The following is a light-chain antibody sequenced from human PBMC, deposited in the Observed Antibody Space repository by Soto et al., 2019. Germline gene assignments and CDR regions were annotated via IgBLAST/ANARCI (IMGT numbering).Light chain of an antibody. CDR1: QSVVDN. J-gene: IGKJ5*01. CDR3: QQYDVWPPIT. V-gene: IGKV3-15*01. CDR2: RAT. Sequence: EAVLTQSPAALSVSPGDTATLSCRASQSVVDNLAWYQQRPGQSPRLLIYRATSRATGVPARFSGSGSGTEFTLTIRSLQSEDFAVYYCQQYDVWPPITFGQGTRLEFK.